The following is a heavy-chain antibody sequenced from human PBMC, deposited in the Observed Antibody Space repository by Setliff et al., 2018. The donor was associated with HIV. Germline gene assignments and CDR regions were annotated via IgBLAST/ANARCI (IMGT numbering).Heavy chain of an antibody. J-gene: IGHJ3*02. Sequence: ASVKVSCKASGYSFSSYGISWVRQAPGQGLEWMGWINPNSGGTNYAQKFQGRVTMTRDTSISTAYMELSRLRSDDTVVYYCARGSRIMITFGGVFQDAFDIWGQGTMVTVSS. CDR3: ARGSRIMITFGGVFQDAFDI. CDR2: INPNSGGT. CDR1: GYSFSSYG. D-gene: IGHD3-16*01. V-gene: IGHV1-2*02.